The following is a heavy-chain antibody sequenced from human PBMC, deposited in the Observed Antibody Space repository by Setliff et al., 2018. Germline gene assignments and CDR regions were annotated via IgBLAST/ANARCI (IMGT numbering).Heavy chain of an antibody. CDR2: IFLTGST. CDR3: ANGWRNFDY. D-gene: IGHD2-8*02. J-gene: IGHJ4*01. V-gene: IGHV4-61*10. CDR1: GESIDSVATGNHY. Sequence: KTSETLSLTCIVSGESIDSVATGNHYWNWIRQPVGKGLEWIGHIFLTGSTDYDPSLKSRVTISVDTSKNHVSLNLASVTAADTAVYFCANGWRNFDYWGQGSLVTVSS.